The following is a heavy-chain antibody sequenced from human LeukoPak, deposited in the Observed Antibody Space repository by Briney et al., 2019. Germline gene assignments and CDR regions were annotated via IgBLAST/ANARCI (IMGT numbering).Heavy chain of an antibody. Sequence: SETLSLTCAVYGGSFSGYYWSWIRQPPGKGLEWIGEINHSGSTNYNPSLKSRVTISVDTSKNQFSLKLSSVTAADTAVYYCARRGNWNQRGLDPWGQGTLVTVSS. CDR1: GGSFSGYY. V-gene: IGHV4-34*01. D-gene: IGHD1-1*01. CDR2: INHSGST. CDR3: ARRGNWNQRGLDP. J-gene: IGHJ5*02.